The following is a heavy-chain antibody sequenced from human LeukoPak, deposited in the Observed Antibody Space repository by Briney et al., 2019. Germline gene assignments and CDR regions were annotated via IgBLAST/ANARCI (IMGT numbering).Heavy chain of an antibody. D-gene: IGHD1-26*01. CDR2: MNPNSGNT. CDR1: GYTFTSYD. J-gene: IGHJ6*03. CDR3: ARGGEWELLYYYYYMDV. V-gene: IGHV1-8*01. Sequence: ASVKVSCKASGYTFTSYDINWVRQATGQGLEWMGWMNPNSGNTGYAQKFQGRVTMTRNTSISTAYMELSSLRSEDTAVYYCARGGEWELLYYYYYMDVWGKGTTVTVSS.